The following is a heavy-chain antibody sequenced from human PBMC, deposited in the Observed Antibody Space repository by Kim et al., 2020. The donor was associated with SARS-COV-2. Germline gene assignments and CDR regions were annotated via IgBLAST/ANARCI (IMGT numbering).Heavy chain of an antibody. D-gene: IGHD3-22*01. V-gene: IGHV3-23*01. CDR3: AKDWLEYYYDSSSYQGTYCYYGIDV. CDR1: GFTFSSYA. Sequence: GGSLRLSCAASGFTFSSYAMSWFRQAPGKGLEWVSAISGSGGSTYYADSVKGRFTISRDNSKNTLYLQMNSLRAEDTAVYYCAKDWLEYYYDSSSYQGTYCYYGIDVWSQGTTAAVSS. J-gene: IGHJ6*02. CDR2: ISGSGGST.